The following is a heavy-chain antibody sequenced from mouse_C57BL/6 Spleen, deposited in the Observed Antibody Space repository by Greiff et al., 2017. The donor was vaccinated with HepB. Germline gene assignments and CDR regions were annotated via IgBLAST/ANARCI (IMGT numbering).Heavy chain of an antibody. CDR2: IWSGGST. Sequence: QVHLKESGPGLVQPSQSLSITCTVSGFSLTSYGVHWVRQSPGNGLEWLGVIWSGGSTDYNAAFISRLSISKDNSKSQVFFKMNSLQADDTAIYYCAESTIYWYFDVWGTGTTVTVSS. D-gene: IGHD5-1*01. CDR1: GFSLTSYG. CDR3: AESTIYWYFDV. J-gene: IGHJ1*03. V-gene: IGHV2-2*01.